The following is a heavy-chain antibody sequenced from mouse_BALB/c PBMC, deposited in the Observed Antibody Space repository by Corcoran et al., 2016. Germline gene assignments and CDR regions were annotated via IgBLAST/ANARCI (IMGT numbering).Heavy chain of an antibody. J-gene: IGHJ4*01. D-gene: IGHD2-1*01. CDR3: ARVGGNYGAMDY. V-gene: IGHV3-6*02. CDR1: GYSITSGYY. CDR2: ISYDGSN. Sequence: DVQLQESGPGLVKPSQSLSLTCSVTGYSITSGYYWNWIRQFPGNKLEWMCYISYDGSNNYNPSLKNRISITRDTSKNQFFLKLNSVTTEDTATYYCARVGGNYGAMDYWGQGTSVTVSS.